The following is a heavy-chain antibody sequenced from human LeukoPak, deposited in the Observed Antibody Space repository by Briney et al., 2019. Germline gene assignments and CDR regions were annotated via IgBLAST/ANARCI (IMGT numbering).Heavy chain of an antibody. CDR3: TRESGSYHGDDY. Sequence: ASVKVSCKASEYTFTGYYMHWVRQAPGQGLEWMGRINPNNGATNYAQKFQGRVTITGDTSISTAYMELSSLRSDDTAVYYCTRESGSYHGDDYWGQGTLVTVSS. V-gene: IGHV1-2*06. CDR1: EYTFTGYY. J-gene: IGHJ4*02. CDR2: INPNNGAT. D-gene: IGHD1-26*01.